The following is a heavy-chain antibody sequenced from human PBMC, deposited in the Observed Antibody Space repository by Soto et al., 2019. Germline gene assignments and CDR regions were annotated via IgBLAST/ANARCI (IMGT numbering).Heavy chain of an antibody. CDR2: ISAYNGNT. CDR3: ARALGQYSSGWYKVVY. V-gene: IGHV1-18*01. J-gene: IGHJ4*02. Sequence: ASVKVSCKASGYTFTSYGISWVRQAPGQGLEWMGWISAYNGNTNYAQKLQGRVTMTTDTSTSTAYMELRSLRSDDTAVYYCARALGQYSSGWYKVVYWGQGTLVTVSS. D-gene: IGHD6-19*01. CDR1: GYTFTSYG.